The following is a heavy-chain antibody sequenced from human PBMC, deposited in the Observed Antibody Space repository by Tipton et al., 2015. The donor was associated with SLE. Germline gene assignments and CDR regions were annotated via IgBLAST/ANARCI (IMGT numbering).Heavy chain of an antibody. V-gene: IGHV4-59*02. CDR2: IHYNRDT. CDR1: GASVSSHY. CDR3: AREGITVGDSDAFDI. J-gene: IGHJ3*02. Sequence: TLSLTCTVSGASVSSHYWNWIRQTPGKGLEWIGYIHYNRDTNYHPALKSRVTISVDTSKNQLSLKLTSVTAADTAVYYCAREGITVGDSDAFDIWGQGTIVTVSP. D-gene: IGHD3-10*01.